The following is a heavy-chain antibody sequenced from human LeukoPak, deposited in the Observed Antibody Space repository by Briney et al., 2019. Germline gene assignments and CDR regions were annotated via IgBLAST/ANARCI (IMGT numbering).Heavy chain of an antibody. D-gene: IGHD5-18*01. V-gene: IGHV3-30*18. J-gene: IGHJ5*02. Sequence: GGSLRLSCAASGFTFSSYGMHWVRQAPGKGLEWVAVISYDGSNKYYADSVKGRFTISRDNSKNTLYLQMNSLRAEDTAVYYCAKDSPNTAMVPWFDPWGQGTLVTVSS. CDR3: AKDSPNTAMVPWFDP. CDR1: GFTFSSYG. CDR2: ISYDGSNK.